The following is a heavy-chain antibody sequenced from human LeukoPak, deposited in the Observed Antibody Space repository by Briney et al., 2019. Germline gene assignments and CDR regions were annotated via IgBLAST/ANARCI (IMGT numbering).Heavy chain of an antibody. D-gene: IGHD3-16*02. CDR2: IYYSGST. V-gene: IGHV4-39*01. Sequence: SETLSLTCTVSGGSISSSSYYWGWIRQPPGKGLEWIGSIYYSGSTYYNPSLKSRVTISVGTSKNQFSRKLSSVTAADTAVYYCATTIMITFGGVIAPLRYFDYWGQGTLVTVSS. J-gene: IGHJ4*02. CDR3: ATTIMITFGGVIAPLRYFDY. CDR1: GGSISSSSYY.